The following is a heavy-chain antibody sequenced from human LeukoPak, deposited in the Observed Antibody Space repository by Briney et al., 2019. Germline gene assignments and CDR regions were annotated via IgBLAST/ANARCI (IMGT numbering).Heavy chain of an antibody. V-gene: IGHV4-39*07. CDR2: IYSSGST. Sequence: ETLSLTCTVSGGSISSSSYYWGWIRQPPGKGLEWIGRIYSSGSTGYNPSLKSRVTMSLDTSKNQFSLNLSSVTAADTAVYYCARVDIRTAFFDYWGQGTLVTVSS. CDR1: GGSISSSSYY. D-gene: IGHD5-12*01. CDR3: ARVDIRTAFFDY. J-gene: IGHJ4*02.